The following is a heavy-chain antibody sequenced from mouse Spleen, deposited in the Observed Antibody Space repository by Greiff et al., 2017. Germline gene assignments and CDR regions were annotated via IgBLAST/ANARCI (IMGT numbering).Heavy chain of an antibody. CDR2: IDPSDSET. Sequence: VQLQQPGAELVKPGASVKLSCKASGYTFTSYWMHWVKQRPIQGLEWIGNIDPSDSETHYNQKFKDKATLTVDKSSSTAYMQLSSLTSEDTAIYYCARGGNYDWFAYWGQGTLVTVSA. CDR3: ARGGNYDWFAY. J-gene: IGHJ3*01. CDR1: GYTFTSYW. V-gene: IGHV1-52*01. D-gene: IGHD2-1*01.